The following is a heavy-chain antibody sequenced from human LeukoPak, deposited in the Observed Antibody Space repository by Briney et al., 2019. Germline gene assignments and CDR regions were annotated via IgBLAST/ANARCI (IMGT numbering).Heavy chain of an antibody. J-gene: IGHJ4*02. V-gene: IGHV1-46*01. CDR2: INPSGGST. Sequence: DSLKVSCKASGYTFTSYYMHWVRQAPGQGLEWMGIINPSGGSTSYAQKFQGRVTKNRDTSTSTVYMELSSLRSEDTAVYYCARPRGGRVGAIFDYWGQGTLVTVSS. CDR1: GYTFTSYY. CDR3: ARPRGGRVGAIFDY. D-gene: IGHD1-26*01.